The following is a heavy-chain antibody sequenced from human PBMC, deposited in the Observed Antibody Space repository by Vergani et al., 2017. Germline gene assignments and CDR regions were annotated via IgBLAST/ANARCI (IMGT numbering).Heavy chain of an antibody. CDR3: VKYWRDSTDGLPDS. CDR1: GFTFSNFS. J-gene: IGHJ4*02. CDR2: IGKDGINT. D-gene: IGHD2-8*02. V-gene: IGHV3-30*02. Sequence: QVQLVESAGGVVQPGGSLRLSCAASGFTFSNFSMHWIRQAPGKGLEWLAYIGKDGINTRYRDAVKGRFTVSRDNSKDILYLQMYSLRREDTALYYCVKYWRDSTDGLPDSWGPGTLVIVSS.